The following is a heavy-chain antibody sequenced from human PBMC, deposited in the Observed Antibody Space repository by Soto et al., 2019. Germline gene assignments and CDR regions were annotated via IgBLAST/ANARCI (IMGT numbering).Heavy chain of an antibody. CDR1: GFTFSTYA. CDR2: LTPSGGNT. V-gene: IGHV3-23*01. Sequence: EVQLLDSGGGLVQPGGSLRLSCAASGFTFSTYAMTWVRQDPGKGLEWVSTLTPSGGNTHYADSLQGRFTSSRDNSMNTLYLEMNSLRAEDTAVYYCSGRYCRNRVCYTNYYYYIDVWGEGNTVTVSS. D-gene: IGHD2-8*01. CDR3: SGRYCRNRVCYTNYYYYIDV. J-gene: IGHJ6*03.